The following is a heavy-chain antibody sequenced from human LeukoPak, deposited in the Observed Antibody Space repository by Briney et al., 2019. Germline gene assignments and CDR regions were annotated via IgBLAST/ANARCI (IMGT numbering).Heavy chain of an antibody. D-gene: IGHD3-3*01. CDR1: GFTFSSYA. V-gene: IGHV3-23*01. CDR2: IGSSGSDT. Sequence: PGGSLRLSCAASGFTFSSYAMSWVRQAPGRGLEWVSTIGSSGSDTYYADSVKGRFIISRDNSKNTLSLQMNSLRAEDTAVYYCARGDYDFWSGYFPYYYYGMDVWGQGTTVTVSS. CDR3: ARGDYDFWSGYFPYYYYGMDV. J-gene: IGHJ6*02.